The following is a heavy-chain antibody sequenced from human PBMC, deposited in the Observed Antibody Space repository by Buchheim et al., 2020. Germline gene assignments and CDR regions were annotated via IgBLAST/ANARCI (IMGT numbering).Heavy chain of an antibody. CDR3: ARGRNFRIFGVVIKAWFDP. Sequence: QVQLQQWGAGLLKPSETLSLTCAVYGGSFSGYYWSWIRQPPGKGLEWIGEINHSGSTNYNPSLKSRVTISVDTSKNQFSLKLSSVTAADTAVYYCARGRNFRIFGVVIKAWFDPWGQGTL. V-gene: IGHV4-34*01. CDR1: GGSFSGYY. CDR2: INHSGST. J-gene: IGHJ5*02. D-gene: IGHD3-3*01.